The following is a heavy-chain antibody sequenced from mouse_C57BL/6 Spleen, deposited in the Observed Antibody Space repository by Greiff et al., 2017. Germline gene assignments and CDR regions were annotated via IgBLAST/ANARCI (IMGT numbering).Heavy chain of an antibody. CDR2: ISSGSSTI. D-gene: IGHD1-2*01. J-gene: IGHJ1*03. CDR3: ARATAWYFDV. V-gene: IGHV5-17*01. Sequence: EVKLVESGGGLVKPGGSLKLSCAASGFTFSDYGMHWVRQAPEKGLEWVAYISSGSSTIYYADTVKGRFTISRDHAKNTLFLQMTSLRSEDTAVYYCARATAWYFDVWGTGTTVTVSS. CDR1: GFTFSDYG.